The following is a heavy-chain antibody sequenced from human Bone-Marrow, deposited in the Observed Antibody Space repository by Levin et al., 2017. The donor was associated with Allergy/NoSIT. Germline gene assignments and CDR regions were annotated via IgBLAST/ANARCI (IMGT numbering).Heavy chain of an antibody. CDR3: ARFGASRALSVAYYYYGLDA. CDR2: IYQSGGT. V-gene: IGHV4-38-2*01. CDR1: GYSISSGYY. D-gene: IGHD3-16*01. Sequence: SETLSLTCAVSGYSISSGYYWGWIRQSAGTGLEWIATIYQSGGTYYSASLRGRATISVDTSENQLSLTLTSVTAADTAVYFCARFGASRALSVAYYYYGLDAWGQGTTVTVS. J-gene: IGHJ6*02.